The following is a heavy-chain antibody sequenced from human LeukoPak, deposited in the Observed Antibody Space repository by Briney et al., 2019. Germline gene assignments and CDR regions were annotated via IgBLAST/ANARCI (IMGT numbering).Heavy chain of an antibody. CDR3: ARRVQNYYGSGPYCHNWFDP. D-gene: IGHD3-10*01. CDR1: GYSFTNYW. Sequence: GESLKISCQGSGYSFTNYWIGWVRQMPGKGLEWMGIIYPGNSDTRYSPSFQGQVTISADKSISTAYLQWSNLKASDSAIYYCARRVQNYYGSGPYCHNWFDPWGPGTLVTVSS. V-gene: IGHV5-51*01. J-gene: IGHJ5*02. CDR2: IYPGNSDT.